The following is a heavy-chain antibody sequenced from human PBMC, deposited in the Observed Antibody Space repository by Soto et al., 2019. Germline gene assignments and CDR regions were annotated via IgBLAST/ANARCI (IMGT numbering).Heavy chain of an antibody. V-gene: IGHV3-9*01. CDR3: AKDMTTVARNAFDI. D-gene: IGHD4-4*01. J-gene: IGHJ3*02. CDR2: ISWNSGSI. CDR1: GFTFDDYA. Sequence: SLRLSCAASGFTFDDYAMHWVRQAPGKGLEWVSGISWNSGSIDYAVSVKGRFTISRDNAKNSLYLQLDSLRAEDTALYYCAKDMTTVARNAFDIWGQGTMVTVSS.